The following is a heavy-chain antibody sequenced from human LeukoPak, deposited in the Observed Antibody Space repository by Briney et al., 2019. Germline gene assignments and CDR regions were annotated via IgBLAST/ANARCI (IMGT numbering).Heavy chain of an antibody. CDR3: AKGDSYSGSPCVY. V-gene: IGHV3-21*01. CDR2: INPSSSYI. D-gene: IGHD1-26*01. CDR1: GFTFSSYA. J-gene: IGHJ4*02. Sequence: GGSLRLSCAASGFTFSSYAMSWVRQAPGKGLEWVSSINPSSSYIYYADSVKGRFTISRDNAKNSLYLQMNSLRAEDTAVYYCAKGDSYSGSPCVYWGQGTLVTVSS.